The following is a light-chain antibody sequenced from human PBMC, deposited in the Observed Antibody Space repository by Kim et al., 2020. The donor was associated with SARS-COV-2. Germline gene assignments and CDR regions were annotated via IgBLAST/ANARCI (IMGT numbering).Light chain of an antibody. CDR2: TAS. V-gene: IGKV1-39*01. CDR1: QSISSY. J-gene: IGKJ2*01. Sequence: DIQMTQSPSSLSASVGDRVTITCRASQSISSYLNWYQQKPGKAPKLLIYTASSLQSGVPSTFSGSGSGTDFTLTISSLQPEDFATYYCQQSYSILGTFGQGTKLEIK. CDR3: QQSYSILGT.